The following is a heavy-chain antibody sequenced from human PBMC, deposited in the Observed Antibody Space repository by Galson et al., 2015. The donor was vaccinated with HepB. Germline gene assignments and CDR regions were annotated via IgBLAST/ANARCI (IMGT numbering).Heavy chain of an antibody. CDR1: GFTFSNAW. CDR3: TTLPPEYYDFWSGYSDPFDY. V-gene: IGHV3-15*07. J-gene: IGHJ4*02. Sequence: SLRLSCAASGFTFSNAWMNWVRQAPGKGLEWVGRIKSKTDGGTTDYAAPVKGRFTISRDDSKNTLYLQVNSLKTEDTAVYYCTTLPPEYYDFWSGYSDPFDYWGQGTLVTVSS. CDR2: IKSKTDGGTT. D-gene: IGHD3-3*01.